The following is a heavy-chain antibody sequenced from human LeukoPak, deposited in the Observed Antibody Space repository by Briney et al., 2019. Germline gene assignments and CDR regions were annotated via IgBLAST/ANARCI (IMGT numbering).Heavy chain of an antibody. D-gene: IGHD1-26*01. CDR2: IYPGDSDT. J-gene: IGHJ4*02. CDR3: ARLIGVGATGWYFDY. V-gene: IGHV5-51*01. Sequence: PGESLKISCKGSGYSFTSYWIGWVRQMPGKGLEWMGIIYPGDSDTRYSPSFQGQVTISADKSISTAYLQWSSLKASDTAMYYCARLIGVGATGWYFDYWGQGTLVTVSS. CDR1: GYSFTSYW.